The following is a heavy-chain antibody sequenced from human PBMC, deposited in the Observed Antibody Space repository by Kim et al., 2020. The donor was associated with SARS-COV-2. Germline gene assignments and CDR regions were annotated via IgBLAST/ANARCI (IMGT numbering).Heavy chain of an antibody. CDR3: TNGGVGTNYHYFDY. V-gene: IGHV3-23*01. CDR2: MSGMSGSGGTT. Sequence: GGSLRLSCAASGFTFSSYAMSWVRQAPGKRLEWVSAMSGMSGSGGTTYYADSVKDRFTVSRDNSKNTLYLQMSILRAEDTAIYYCTNGGVGTNYHYFDYWGQGTLVTVSS. CDR1: GFTFSSYA. D-gene: IGHD2-21*02. J-gene: IGHJ4*02.